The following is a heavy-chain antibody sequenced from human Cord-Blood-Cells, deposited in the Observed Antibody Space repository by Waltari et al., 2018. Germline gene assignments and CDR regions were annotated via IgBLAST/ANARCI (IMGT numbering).Heavy chain of an antibody. V-gene: IGHV3-30-3*01. Sequence: QVQLVESGGGGVQPGRSLRLSCAAPGFTCISSAMHWVRRAPGKGLEWVAVISYDGSNKYYADSVKGRFTISRDNSKNTLYLQMNSLRAEDTAVYYCARDGGSSWYYYFDYWGQGTLVTVSS. J-gene: IGHJ4*02. CDR1: GFTCISSA. D-gene: IGHD6-13*01. CDR2: ISYDGSNK. CDR3: ARDGGSSWYYYFDY.